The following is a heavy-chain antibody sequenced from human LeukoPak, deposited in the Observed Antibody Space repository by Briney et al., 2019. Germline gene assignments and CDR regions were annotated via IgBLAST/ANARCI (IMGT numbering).Heavy chain of an antibody. CDR2: IYSGGST. Sequence: EPGGSLRLSCAASGFTVSSNYMSWVRQAPGKGLEWVSVIYSGGSTYYADSVKGRFTISRDNSKNTLYLQMNSLRAEDTAVYYCARDRFAGATNVHYYYGMDVWGQGTTVTVSS. CDR3: ARDRFAGATNVHYYYGMDV. D-gene: IGHD1-26*01. J-gene: IGHJ6*02. CDR1: GFTVSSNY. V-gene: IGHV3-66*01.